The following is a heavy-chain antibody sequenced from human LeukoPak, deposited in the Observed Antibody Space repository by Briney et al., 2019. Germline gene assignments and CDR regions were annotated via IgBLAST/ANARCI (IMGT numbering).Heavy chain of an antibody. V-gene: IGHV1-8*01. J-gene: IGHJ3*02. CDR2: MNPNSGNT. Sequence: ASVKVSCKASGYTYTSYDINWVRQATGQGLERMGWMNPNSGNTGYAQKFQGRVTMTRNTPISAAYMELSSLRSEDTAVYYCAREWELRPQGAFDIWGQGTMVTVSS. CDR3: AREWELRPQGAFDI. D-gene: IGHD1-26*01. CDR1: GYTYTSYD.